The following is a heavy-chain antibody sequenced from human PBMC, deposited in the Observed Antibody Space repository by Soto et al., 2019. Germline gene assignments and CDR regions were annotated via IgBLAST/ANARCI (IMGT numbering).Heavy chain of an antibody. V-gene: IGHV4-30-4*01. CDR1: GGSISSDHYH. CDR2: IHYSGSV. Sequence: QVQLQESGPGLVRPSQTLTLTCNVSGGSISSDHYHWTWIRQPPGKVLEWIGYIHYSGSVHYNPSLQRRVTMSVDTSKNLFSLKLSSVTAADTAVYFCVREDDGGDRDYYGLDVWGQGTTVTVSS. CDR3: VREDDGGDRDYYGLDV. D-gene: IGHD2-21*02. J-gene: IGHJ6*02.